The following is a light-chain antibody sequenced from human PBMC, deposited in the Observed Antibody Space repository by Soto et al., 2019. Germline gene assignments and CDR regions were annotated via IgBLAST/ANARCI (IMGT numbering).Light chain of an antibody. Sequence: QSVLTQPPSVSGAPGQRVTISCTGSSSNIGAGKYVHWYQQLPGRDPKLLIYGDTNLPSGVPDRFSASKSGTSASLAITGLHAEDEADYHCQSYDRGLSASVFGGGTKLTVL. V-gene: IGLV1-40*01. CDR1: SSNIGAGKY. CDR3: QSYDRGLSASV. CDR2: GDT. J-gene: IGLJ3*02.